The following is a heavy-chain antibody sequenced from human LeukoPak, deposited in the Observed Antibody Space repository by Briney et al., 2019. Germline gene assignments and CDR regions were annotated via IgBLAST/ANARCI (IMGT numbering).Heavy chain of an antibody. CDR3: AGVTFGGVFPPV. Sequence: PGGSLRLSCAASGFAFSSYAMSWVRRAPGKGLERVSSISASGGSTYHADSVEGLFTISRDNSRNTLYLQMNSLRVDDTAVYYCAGVTFGGVFPPVWGQGTLVTVSS. D-gene: IGHD3-16*01. CDR2: ISASGGST. V-gene: IGHV3-23*01. J-gene: IGHJ4*02. CDR1: GFAFSSYA.